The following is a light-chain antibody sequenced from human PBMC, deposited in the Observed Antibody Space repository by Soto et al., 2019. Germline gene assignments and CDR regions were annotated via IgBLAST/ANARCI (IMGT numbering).Light chain of an antibody. V-gene: IGLV2-14*01. Sequence: QSALTQPASVSGSPGQSITISCTGTSSDVGGYNYVSWYQQHPGKAPKLMIYDVSNRPSGVSNRFSGSKSDNTASLTISGLQAEDEADYYCSSYTSSSTLVYVFGTGTKLTVL. CDR2: DVS. J-gene: IGLJ1*01. CDR3: SSYTSSSTLVYV. CDR1: SSDVGGYNY.